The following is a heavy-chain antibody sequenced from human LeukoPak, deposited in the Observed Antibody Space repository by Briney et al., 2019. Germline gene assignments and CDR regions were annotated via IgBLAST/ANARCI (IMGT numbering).Heavy chain of an antibody. Sequence: GGSLRLSCAASGFTFSSDAMTWVRQAPGKGLEWVLSITSSGDGTYYADSVKGRFTISRDNSKNTLYLQMDSLSAEDTAVYYCAKGGISTTGNDYWGQGTLVTVSS. CDR1: GFTFSSDA. J-gene: IGHJ4*02. CDR3: AKGGISTTGNDY. CDR2: ITSSGDGT. V-gene: IGHV3-23*01. D-gene: IGHD1-1*01.